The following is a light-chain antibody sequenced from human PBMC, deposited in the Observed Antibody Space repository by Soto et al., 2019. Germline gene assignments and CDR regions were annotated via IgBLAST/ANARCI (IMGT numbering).Light chain of an antibody. V-gene: IGKV3-20*01. CDR3: QQYGGSPLYT. J-gene: IGKJ2*01. Sequence: IVLTQSPATLSLSPVKRATLSCRASQSVSSSYLACYQQKPGQAPRLLIYGASSRATGIPDRFSGSGSGTDFTLTISRLEPEDFAVYYCQQYGGSPLYTFGQGTKVDIK. CDR2: GAS. CDR1: QSVSSSY.